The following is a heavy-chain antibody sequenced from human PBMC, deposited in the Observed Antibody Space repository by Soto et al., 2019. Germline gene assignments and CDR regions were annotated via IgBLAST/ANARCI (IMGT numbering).Heavy chain of an antibody. CDR1: GFTFSSYG. D-gene: IGHD6-19*01. CDR3: ARKAVAGNYFDY. Sequence: TGGSLRLSCAASGFTFSSYGMHWVRQAPGKGLEWVAVIWYDGSNKYYADSVKGRFTISRDNSKNTLYLQMNSLRAEDTAVYYCARKAVAGNYFDYWGQGTLVTVSS. CDR2: IWYDGSNK. V-gene: IGHV3-33*01. J-gene: IGHJ4*01.